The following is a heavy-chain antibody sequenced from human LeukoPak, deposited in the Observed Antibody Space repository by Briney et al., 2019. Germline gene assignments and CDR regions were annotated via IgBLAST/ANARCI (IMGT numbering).Heavy chain of an antibody. CDR2: IYYSGST. V-gene: IGHV4-59*01. D-gene: IGHD3-22*01. Sequence: SETLSLTCSVSGGSISSYYWSWIRQPPGKGLEWIGYIYYSGSTNYNPSLKSRVTISVDTSKNQFSLKLSSVTAADTAVYYCARETYYYDSSGDRNYFDYWGQGTLVTVSS. CDR1: GGSISSYY. CDR3: ARETYYYDSSGDRNYFDY. J-gene: IGHJ4*02.